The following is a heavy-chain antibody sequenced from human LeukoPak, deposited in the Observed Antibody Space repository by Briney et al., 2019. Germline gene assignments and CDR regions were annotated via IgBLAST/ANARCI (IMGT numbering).Heavy chain of an antibody. CDR1: GFTFSSYG. CDR3: AKNSRKYGDYGAYDY. Sequence: PGGSLRLSCAASGFTFSSYGMHWVRQAPGKGLEWVAVIWYDGSNKYYADSVKGRFTISRDNSKNTLYLQMNSLRAEDTAVYYCAKNSRKYGDYGAYDYWGQGTLVTVSS. J-gene: IGHJ4*02. CDR2: IWYDGSNK. D-gene: IGHD4-17*01. V-gene: IGHV3-33*06.